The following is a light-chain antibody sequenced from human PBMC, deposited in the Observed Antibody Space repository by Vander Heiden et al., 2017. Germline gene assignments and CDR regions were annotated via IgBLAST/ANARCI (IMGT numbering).Light chain of an antibody. CDR1: QNVSNN. J-gene: IGKJ1*01. CDR2: GAS. CDR3: QQYENWPPWT. V-gene: IGKV3-15*01. Sequence: EIVLTQSPTTLSVSPGERATLSCRASQNVSNNLAWYQQKPGQGPRLLIYGASTRATDIPVRFSGSGSGTEFTLTISGLQSGDIAHYYCQQYENWPPWTFGQRTKVELK.